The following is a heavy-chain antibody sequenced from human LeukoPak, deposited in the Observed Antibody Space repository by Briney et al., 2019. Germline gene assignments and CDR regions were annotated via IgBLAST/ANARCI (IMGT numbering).Heavy chain of an antibody. Sequence: GASVKVSCKASRYTFTGYYMHWVRQAPGQGLEWMGWINPNSGGTNYAQKFQGRVTMTRDTSISTAYMELSRLRSDDTAVYYCARSSGELRYFDWLFNWFDPWGQGTLVTVSS. D-gene: IGHD3-9*01. V-gene: IGHV1-2*02. CDR2: INPNSGGT. CDR3: ARSSGELRYFDWLFNWFDP. CDR1: RYTFTGYY. J-gene: IGHJ5*02.